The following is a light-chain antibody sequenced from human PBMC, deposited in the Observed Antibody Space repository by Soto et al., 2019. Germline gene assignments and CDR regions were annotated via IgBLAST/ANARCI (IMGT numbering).Light chain of an antibody. Sequence: EIVMTQSPATLSVSPGERATLSCRASQSVSINLAWYQQKPGQAPRLLIYGASTRATGIPARFSGSGSGTEFTLTISSLQSEDFAVYYCQHRSNWPLTFGGGTKVEIK. CDR2: GAS. J-gene: IGKJ4*01. CDR3: QHRSNWPLT. V-gene: IGKV3-15*01. CDR1: QSVSIN.